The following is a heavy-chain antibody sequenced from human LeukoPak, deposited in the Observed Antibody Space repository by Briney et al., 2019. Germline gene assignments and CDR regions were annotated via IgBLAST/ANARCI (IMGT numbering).Heavy chain of an antibody. V-gene: IGHV4-59*01. D-gene: IGHD4-17*01. Sequence: KPSETLSLICTVSGGSISSYYWSWIRQPPGKGLEWIGYIYYSGSTNYNPSLKSRVTRSVDTSKNQFSLKLSSVTAADTAVYYCARRSTVTGFDYWGQGTLVTVSS. CDR1: GGSISSYY. CDR2: IYYSGST. J-gene: IGHJ4*02. CDR3: ARRSTVTGFDY.